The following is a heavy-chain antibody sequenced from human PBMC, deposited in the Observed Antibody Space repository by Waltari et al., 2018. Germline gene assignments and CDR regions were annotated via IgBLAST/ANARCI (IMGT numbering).Heavy chain of an antibody. CDR3: ASGRNYDFWSGTDDAFDI. J-gene: IGHJ3*02. D-gene: IGHD3-3*01. Sequence: QVQLVQSGAEVKKPGASLTVSCKASGYPFTGYYLPRVRQAPGQGLEWMGWINPNSGGTNYAQKFQGRVTMTRDTSISTAYMELSRLRSDDTAVYYCASGRNYDFWSGTDDAFDIWGQGTMVTVSS. CDR1: GYPFTGYY. CDR2: INPNSGGT. V-gene: IGHV1-2*02.